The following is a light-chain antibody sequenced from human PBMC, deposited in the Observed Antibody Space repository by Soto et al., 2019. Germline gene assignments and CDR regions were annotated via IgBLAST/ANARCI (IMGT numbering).Light chain of an antibody. J-gene: IGLJ1*01. Sequence: QSALTQPASVSGSPGQSITISCTGTRSDVGGYSYVSWYQQHPGKAPKLIIYEVSDRPSGVSHRFSGSKSGNTASLTISGLQAEDEAEYYCSSKTSSSTLFVFGTGTKLTVL. CDR2: EVS. CDR1: RSDVGGYSY. CDR3: SSKTSSSTLFV. V-gene: IGLV2-14*01.